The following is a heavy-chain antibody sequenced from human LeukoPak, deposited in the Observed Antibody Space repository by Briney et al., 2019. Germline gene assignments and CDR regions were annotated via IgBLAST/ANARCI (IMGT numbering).Heavy chain of an antibody. D-gene: IGHD2-21*02. Sequence: SVKVSCKASGYTFTSYGISWVRQAPGQGLEWMGCISAYNGNTNYAQKLQGRVTMTTDTSTSTAYMELRSLRSDDTAVYYCARGPEYCSGDCYLDYWGQGTLVTVSS. V-gene: IGHV1-18*01. CDR2: ISAYNGNT. CDR1: GYTFTSYG. J-gene: IGHJ4*02. CDR3: ARGPEYCSGDCYLDY.